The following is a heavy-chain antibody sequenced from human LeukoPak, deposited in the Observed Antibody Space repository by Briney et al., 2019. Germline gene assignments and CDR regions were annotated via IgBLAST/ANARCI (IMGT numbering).Heavy chain of an antibody. D-gene: IGHD2-15*01. V-gene: IGHV3-21*01. CDR1: GFTFSTYT. J-gene: IGHJ5*02. CDR3: ARVRYCSGGSCYGNWYDP. Sequence: PGGSLRLSCAASGFTFSTYTINWVRQAPGKGLEWVSSISTSSSYIYYADSVKGRLTISRHNGKTSLYLQMNSLRAEDTAVYYCARVRYCSGGSCYGNWYDPWGQGTLVTVSS. CDR2: ISTSSSYI.